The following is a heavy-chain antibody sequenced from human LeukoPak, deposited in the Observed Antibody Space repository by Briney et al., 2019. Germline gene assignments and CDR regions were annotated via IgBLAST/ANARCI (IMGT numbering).Heavy chain of an antibody. J-gene: IGHJ3*02. Sequence: SETLSLTCTVSGGSISSGDYYWSWIRQPPGKGLEWIGYIYYSGSTYYNPSLKSRVTISVDTSKNQFSLKLSSVTAADTAVYYCARDRPGAYCSSTSCYKADAFDIWGQGTMVTASS. CDR2: IYYSGST. D-gene: IGHD2-2*02. CDR1: GGSISSGDYY. CDR3: ARDRPGAYCSSTSCYKADAFDI. V-gene: IGHV4-30-4*08.